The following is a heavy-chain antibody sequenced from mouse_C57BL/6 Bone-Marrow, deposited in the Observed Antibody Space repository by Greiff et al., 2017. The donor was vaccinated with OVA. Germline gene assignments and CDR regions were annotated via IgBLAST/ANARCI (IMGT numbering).Heavy chain of an antibody. V-gene: IGHV5-17*01. CDR3: ARPDYYGSSDGDYAMDY. D-gene: IGHD1-1*01. CDR2: ISSGSSTI. CDR1: GFTFSDYG. Sequence: EVKLVESGGGLVKPGGSLKLSCAASGFTFSDYGMHWVRQAPEKGLEWVAYISSGSSTIYYADTVKGRFTISRDNAKNTLFLQMTSLRSEDTAMYYCARPDYYGSSDGDYAMDYWGQGTSVTVSS. J-gene: IGHJ4*01.